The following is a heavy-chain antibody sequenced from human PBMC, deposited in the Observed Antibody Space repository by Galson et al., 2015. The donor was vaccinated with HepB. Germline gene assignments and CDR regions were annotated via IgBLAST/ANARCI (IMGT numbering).Heavy chain of an antibody. J-gene: IGHJ3*02. Sequence: SVKVSCKASGYTFTSYAMHWVRQAPGQRLEWMGWINAGNGNTKYSQKFQGRVTITRDTSASTAYMELSSLRSEDTAVYYCAVGATTGGAFDIWGQGTMVTVSS. CDR1: GYTFTSYA. CDR3: AVGATTGGAFDI. CDR2: INAGNGNT. D-gene: IGHD1-26*01. V-gene: IGHV1-3*01.